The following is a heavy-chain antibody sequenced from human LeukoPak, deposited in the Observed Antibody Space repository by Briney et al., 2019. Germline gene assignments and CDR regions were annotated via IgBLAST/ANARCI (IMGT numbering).Heavy chain of an antibody. CDR2: IYHSGST. J-gene: IGHJ2*01. V-gene: IGHV4-30-2*01. D-gene: IGHD6-19*01. Sequence: SETLSLTCTVSGGSISSGGYYWSWIRQPPGKGLEWIGYIYHSGSTYYNPSLKSRVTISVDRSKNQFSPKLSSVTAADTAVYYCARGRRSSGWIDWYFDLWGRGTLVTVSS. CDR3: ARGRRSSGWIDWYFDL. CDR1: GGSISSGGYY.